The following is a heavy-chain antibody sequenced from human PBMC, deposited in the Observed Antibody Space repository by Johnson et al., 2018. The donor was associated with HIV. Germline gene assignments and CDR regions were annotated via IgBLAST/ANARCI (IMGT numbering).Heavy chain of an antibody. D-gene: IGHD3-9*01. Sequence: VQVVESGGGLAQPGGSLRLSCVGSGLTFSSYAMSWVRQAPGKGLEWVGRIKSKTDGETTDYDAPVKGRFTISRDESKNTLSVQMNSLKTEDTAVFYCTTVLVYYGILTGYFVTMHADAFDIWGQGTMVTVSS. J-gene: IGHJ3*02. V-gene: IGHV3-15*01. CDR3: TTVLVYYGILTGYFVTMHADAFDI. CDR1: GLTFSSYA. CDR2: IKSKTDGETT.